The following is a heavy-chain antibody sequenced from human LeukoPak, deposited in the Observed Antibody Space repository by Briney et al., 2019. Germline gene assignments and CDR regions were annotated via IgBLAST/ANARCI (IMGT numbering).Heavy chain of an antibody. D-gene: IGHD3-10*01. CDR2: IYYSGST. CDR3: AGHFGSGFDP. CDR1: GGSISSYY. J-gene: IGHJ5*02. V-gene: IGHV4-59*08. Sequence: SETLSLPCPVSGGSISSYYWSWIRQPPGKGLEWIGYIYYSGSTNYNPSLKTRVTMSVDTSKNQFSLNLTSVTAADTAVYYCAGHFGSGFDPWGQGTLVTVSS.